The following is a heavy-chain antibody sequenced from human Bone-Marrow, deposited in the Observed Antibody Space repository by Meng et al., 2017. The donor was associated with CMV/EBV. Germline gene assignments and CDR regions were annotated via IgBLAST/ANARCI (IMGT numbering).Heavy chain of an antibody. CDR2: VYGGNDNP. V-gene: IGHV3-23*01. J-gene: IGHJ6*02. D-gene: IGHD2-8*01. Sequence: GESLKISCAASRFTFNIYAMSWVRQAPGKGLEWVSTVYGGNDNPKYSDSVQGRFAISRDNSRNTLYLQMNSLRAEDTAVYYCARVMGGREGYYYYGMDVWGQGTTVTVSS. CDR1: RFTFNIYA. CDR3: ARVMGGREGYYYYGMDV.